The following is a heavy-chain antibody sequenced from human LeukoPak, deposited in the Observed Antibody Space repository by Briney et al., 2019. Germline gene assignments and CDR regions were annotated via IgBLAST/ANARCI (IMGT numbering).Heavy chain of an antibody. V-gene: IGHV4-61*02. CDR2: IYTSGST. CDR1: GDSISSGNYY. CDR3: ARSVEGYCRGGSCYYYSYYMDV. J-gene: IGHJ6*03. Sequence: TSETLSLTCTVSGDSISSGNYYWTWIRQPAGKGLEWIGRIYTSGSTNYNPSLKSRVTISVDTSKNQFSLKLSSVTAADTAVYYCARSVEGYCRGGSCYYYSYYMDVWGKGTTVTVSS. D-gene: IGHD2-15*01.